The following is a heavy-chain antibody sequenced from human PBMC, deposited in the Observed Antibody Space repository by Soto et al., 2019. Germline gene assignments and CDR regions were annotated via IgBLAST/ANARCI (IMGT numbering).Heavy chain of an antibody. D-gene: IGHD2-2*01. CDR1: GYTFTNYA. CDR3: ARDTWYCSSTSCRPPPYFDY. J-gene: IGHJ4*02. V-gene: IGHV1-3*01. Sequence: ASVKVSCKASGYTFTNYAVHWLRQAPGQGLEWMGWLNAGNGDTKYSPTFQDRVTISRDTSASTAYMELRSLRSDDTAVYYCARDTWYCSSTSCRPPPYFDYWGQGTLVTVSS. CDR2: LNAGNGDT.